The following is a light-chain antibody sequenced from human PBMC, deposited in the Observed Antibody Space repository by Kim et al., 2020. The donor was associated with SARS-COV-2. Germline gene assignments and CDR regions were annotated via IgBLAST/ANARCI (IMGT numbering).Light chain of an antibody. J-gene: IGKJ3*01. Sequence: EIVLTQSPGTLSLSPGERATLSCRASQSVSSSYLAWYQQKPGQASRLLIYGASSRATGIPDRFSGSGSGTDFTLTINRLEPEDFAVYYCQQYGSSPFTFGPGTKVDIK. CDR2: GAS. CDR3: QQYGSSPFT. CDR1: QSVSSSY. V-gene: IGKV3-20*01.